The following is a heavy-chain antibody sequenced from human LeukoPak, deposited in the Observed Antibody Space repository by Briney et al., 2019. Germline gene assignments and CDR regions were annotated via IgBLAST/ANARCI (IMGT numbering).Heavy chain of an antibody. Sequence: GGSLRLSCAASGFTFSDYYMSCIRQAPGKGLEWVSYISSSGSTIYYADSVKGRFTISRDNAKNSLYLQMNSLRAEDTAVYYCARAGKGYYYYYMDVWGKGTTVTISS. V-gene: IGHV3-11*01. D-gene: IGHD3-10*01. CDR3: ARAGKGYYYYYMDV. CDR2: ISSSGSTI. J-gene: IGHJ6*03. CDR1: GFTFSDYY.